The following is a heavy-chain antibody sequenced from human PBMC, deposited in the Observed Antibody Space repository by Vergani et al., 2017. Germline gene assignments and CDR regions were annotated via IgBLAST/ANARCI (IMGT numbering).Heavy chain of an antibody. D-gene: IGHD3-10*01. V-gene: IGHV3-23*01. J-gene: IGHJ4*02. CDR3: TKSPGFGDVFDF. CDR1: GFSFRSYA. CDR2: ISSSSGDK. Sequence: EVHLLESGGGLIHPGASLTLSCAASGFSFRSYAMGWVRQAPGKGLEWVSLISSSSGDKYYADFVKGRFTISRDNSGNTLFLQINNLNVEDTAKYYCTKSPGFGDVFDFWGQGAVVSVSA.